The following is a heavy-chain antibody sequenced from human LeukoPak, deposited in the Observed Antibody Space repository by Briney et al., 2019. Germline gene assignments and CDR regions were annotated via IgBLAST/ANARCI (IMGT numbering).Heavy chain of an antibody. V-gene: IGHV5-51*01. CDR1: GCSFTSYW. CDR2: IYPGDSDT. CDR3: ARAPGVSSSWYIDY. D-gene: IGHD6-13*01. Sequence: GESLKISCKGSGCSFTSYWIGWVREMPGKGLEWMGIIYPGDSDTRYSPSFQGQVTISADKTISTAYLQWSSLKASHTAMYYCARAPGVSSSWYIDYWGQGTLVTVSS. J-gene: IGHJ4*02.